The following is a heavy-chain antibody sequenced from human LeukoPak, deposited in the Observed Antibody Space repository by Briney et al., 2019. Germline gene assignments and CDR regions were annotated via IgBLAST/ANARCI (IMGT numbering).Heavy chain of an antibody. J-gene: IGHJ6*02. Sequence: PSETLSLTCTVSGGSISSYYWSWIRQPAGKGLECIGRIYTSWSTNYNPSLKSRVTMSVDTSKNQFSLKLSSVTAADTAVYYCARDSYIAVAGTNYYYGMDVWGQGTTVTVSS. CDR1: GGSISSYY. CDR3: ARDSYIAVAGTNYYYGMDV. D-gene: IGHD6-19*01. V-gene: IGHV4-4*07. CDR2: IYTSWST.